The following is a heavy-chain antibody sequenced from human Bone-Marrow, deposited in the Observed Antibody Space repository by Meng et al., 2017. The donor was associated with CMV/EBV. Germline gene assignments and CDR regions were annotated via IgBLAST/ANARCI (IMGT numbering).Heavy chain of an antibody. CDR3: ARGRGSSSLYYYYGMDV. V-gene: IGHV4-34*01. CDR2: INHSGST. D-gene: IGHD6-6*01. CDR1: GGSFSGYY. J-gene: IGHJ6*02. Sequence: SETLSLTCAVYGGSFSGYYWSWIRQPPGKGLEWIGEINHSGSTNYNPSLKSRVTISVDTSKNQFSLKLSSVTAADTAVYYWARGRGSSSLYYYYGMDVWGQGTTVTVSS.